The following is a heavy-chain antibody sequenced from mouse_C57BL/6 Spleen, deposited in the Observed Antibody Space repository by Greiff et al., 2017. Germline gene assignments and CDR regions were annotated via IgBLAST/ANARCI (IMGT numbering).Heavy chain of an antibody. V-gene: IGHV1-7*01. CDR1: GYTFTSYW. CDR3: ATNNNSNYFSFWY. J-gene: IGHJ2*01. CDR2: INPSSGYT. Sequence: VKLQESGAELAKPGASVKLSCKASGYTFTSYWMHWVKQRPGQGLEWIGYINPSSGYTKYKQKFKDKATLTADKSSSTAYMQLSRLTYEDSAVYYVATNNNSNYFSFWYWGQGSTLTVSS. D-gene: IGHD2-5*01.